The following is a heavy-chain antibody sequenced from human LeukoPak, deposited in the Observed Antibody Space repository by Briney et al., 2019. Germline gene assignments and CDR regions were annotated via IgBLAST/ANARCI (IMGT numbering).Heavy chain of an antibody. D-gene: IGHD3-22*01. CDR2: ISYDGRNK. V-gene: IGHV3-30*04. CDR3: ARDPVPYYYDSSGREWWFDP. CDR1: GFTFSSYA. Sequence: PGGSLTLSSAASGFTFSSYAMHWLRQAPGKGREGGAHISYDGRNKNYIHPVRGRFIISRDNSKNTLYLQMNSLRAEDSAVYYCARDPVPYYYDSSGREWWFDPWGQGTLVTVSS. J-gene: IGHJ5*02.